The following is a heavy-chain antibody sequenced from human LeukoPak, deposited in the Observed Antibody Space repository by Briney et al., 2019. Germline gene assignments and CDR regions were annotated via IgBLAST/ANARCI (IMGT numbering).Heavy chain of an antibody. CDR1: GFTFSSYS. J-gene: IGHJ5*02. CDR2: ISSSSSYI. CDR3: ARGVRYFDPERTWFDP. Sequence: GGSLRLSCAASGFTFSSYSMNWVRQAPGKGLEWVSSISSSSSYIYYADSVKGRFTISRDNAKNSLYLQMNSLRAADTAVYYCARGVRYFDPERTWFDPWGQGTLVTVSS. V-gene: IGHV3-21*01. D-gene: IGHD3-9*01.